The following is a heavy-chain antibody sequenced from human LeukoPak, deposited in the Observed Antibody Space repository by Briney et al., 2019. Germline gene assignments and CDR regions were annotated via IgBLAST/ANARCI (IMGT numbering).Heavy chain of an antibody. D-gene: IGHD5-18*01. Sequence: ASVKVSCKASGYTFTSYYMHWVRQAPGQGLEWMGWINPNSGGTNYAQKFQGRVTMTRDTSISTAYMELSRLRSDDTAVYYCARAVDTAMAGLDTFDYWGQGTLVTVSS. CDR3: ARAVDTAMAGLDTFDY. J-gene: IGHJ4*02. V-gene: IGHV1-2*02. CDR1: GYTFTSYY. CDR2: INPNSGGT.